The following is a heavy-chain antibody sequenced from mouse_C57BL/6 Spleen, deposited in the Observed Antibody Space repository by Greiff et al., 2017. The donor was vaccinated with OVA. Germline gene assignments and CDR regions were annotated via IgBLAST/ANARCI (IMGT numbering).Heavy chain of an antibody. D-gene: IGHD2-4*01. V-gene: IGHV1-64*01. J-gene: IGHJ2*01. CDR1: GYTFTSYW. CDR3: ARGITRYFDY. Sequence: QVHVKQPGAELVKPGASVKLSCKASGYTFTSYWMHWVKQRPGQGLEWIGMIHPNSGSTNYNEKFKSKATLTVDKSSSTAYMQLSSLTSEDSAVYYCARGITRYFDYWGQGTTLTVSS. CDR2: IHPNSGST.